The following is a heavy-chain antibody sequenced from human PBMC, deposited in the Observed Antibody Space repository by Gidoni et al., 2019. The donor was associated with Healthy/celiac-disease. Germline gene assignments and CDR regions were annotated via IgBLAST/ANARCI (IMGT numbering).Heavy chain of an antibody. J-gene: IGHJ3*02. CDR1: GFPFSSYA. D-gene: IGHD3-22*01. V-gene: IGHV3-23*01. Sequence: EVQMLESGGGLVQPGGSLRLSCAACGFPFSSYAMSWVRPSPGKGLDWVSAISVSVVSTYYADSVKGRFTISRDNSKNTLYLQMNSLRAEDTAVYYCAKGHYYDSSGYGDIWGQGTMVTVSS. CDR3: AKGHYYDSSGYGDI. CDR2: ISVSVVST.